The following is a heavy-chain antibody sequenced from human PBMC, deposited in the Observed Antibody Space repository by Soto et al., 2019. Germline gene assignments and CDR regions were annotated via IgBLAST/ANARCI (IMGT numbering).Heavy chain of an antibody. J-gene: IGHJ5*02. CDR1: GGSISSYY. Sequence: KRSETLSLTCTVSGGSISSYYWSWIRQPPGKGLEWIGYIYYSGSTNYNPSLKSRVTISVDTSRNQFSLKLSSVTAADTAVYYCARGPPNRFGVVITSWFDPWGQGTLVTVSS. V-gene: IGHV4-59*01. D-gene: IGHD3-3*01. CDR3: ARGPPNRFGVVITSWFDP. CDR2: IYYSGST.